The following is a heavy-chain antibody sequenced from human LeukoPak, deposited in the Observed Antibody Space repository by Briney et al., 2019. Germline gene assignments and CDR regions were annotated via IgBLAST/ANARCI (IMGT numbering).Heavy chain of an antibody. CDR2: FDPEDGET. D-gene: IGHD1-1*01. CDR3: ARRRLDDNTHTKGAFDI. V-gene: IGHV1-24*01. J-gene: IGHJ3*02. CDR1: GYTLTELS. Sequence: ASVKVSCKVSGYTLTELSMHWVRQAPGKGLEWMGGFDPEDGETIYAQKFQGRVTMTEDTSTDRAYMELSSLRSEDTAVYYCARRRLDDNTHTKGAFDIWGQGTMVTVSS.